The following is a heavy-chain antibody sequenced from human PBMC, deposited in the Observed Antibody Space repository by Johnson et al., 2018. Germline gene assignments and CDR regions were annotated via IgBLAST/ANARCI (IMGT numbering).Heavy chain of an antibody. CDR3: ASQVGTYAFDI. J-gene: IGHJ3*02. Sequence: VQLVESGGGVVQPGRSLRLSCAASGFTFTTYSMHWVRQAPGKGLEWVSLITGRGGTTFYADSVKGRFTISRDNSKNTVYLQMNSLRVEDTAVFYCASQVGTYAFDIWGQGTMVTVSS. CDR1: GFTFTTYS. V-gene: IGHV3-23*04. CDR2: ITGRGGTT.